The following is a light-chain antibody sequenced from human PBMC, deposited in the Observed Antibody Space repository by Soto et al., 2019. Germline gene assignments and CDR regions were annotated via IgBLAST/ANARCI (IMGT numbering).Light chain of an antibody. CDR3: SSYAGSNNYV. CDR2: EVS. V-gene: IGLV2-8*01. J-gene: IGLJ1*01. Sequence: QSALTQPPSASGSPGQSVTISCTGTSSDVGGYNYVSWYQQHPSKAPKLMIYEVSRRPSGVPGRFSGSKSGNTASLTVSGLQAEDEADYYCSSYAGSNNYVFGTGTKVTVL. CDR1: SSDVGGYNY.